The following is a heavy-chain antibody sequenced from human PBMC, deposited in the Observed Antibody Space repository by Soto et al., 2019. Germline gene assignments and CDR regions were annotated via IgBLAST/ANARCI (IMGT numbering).Heavy chain of an antibody. CDR1: GFTFSSCG. J-gene: IGHJ6*02. V-gene: IGHV3-33*01. CDR2: IWYDGSNK. Sequence: QVQLVESGGGVVQPGRSLRLSCAASGFTFSSCGMHWVRQAPGKGREWVAVIWYDGSNKYYADSVKGRFTISRDNSKNTLYLQMNSLRAEDTAVYYCARDKPTTEHGMDVWGQGTTVTVSS. D-gene: IGHD1-1*01. CDR3: ARDKPTTEHGMDV.